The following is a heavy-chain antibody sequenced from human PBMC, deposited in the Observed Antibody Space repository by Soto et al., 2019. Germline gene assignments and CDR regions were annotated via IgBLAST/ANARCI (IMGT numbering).Heavy chain of an antibody. J-gene: IGHJ6*02. CDR2: IIPILGIA. CDR3: AREYSYGYYYYYAMDV. Sequence: GASVKVSCKASGGTFSSYTISWVRQAPGQGLEWMGRIIPILGIANYAQKFQGRVTITADKSTSTAYMELSSLRSEDTAVYYCAREYSYGYYYYYAMDVWGQGTAVTVSS. V-gene: IGHV1-69*04. CDR1: GGTFSSYT. D-gene: IGHD5-18*01.